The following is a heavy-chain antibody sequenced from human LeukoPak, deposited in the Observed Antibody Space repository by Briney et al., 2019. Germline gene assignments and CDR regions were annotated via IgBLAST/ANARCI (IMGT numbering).Heavy chain of an antibody. CDR3: VRDPDALDF. V-gene: IGHV3-48*02. CDR1: GFTFSDYS. CDR2: IRSSGSPI. Sequence: GGSLRLSCAASGFTFSDYSMNWVRQAPGKGLEWVAYIRSSGSPIYHADSVKGRFTISRDNAKNSLYLQMNCLRDEDTAVYYCVRDPDALDFWGQGTPVTVSS. J-gene: IGHJ4*02.